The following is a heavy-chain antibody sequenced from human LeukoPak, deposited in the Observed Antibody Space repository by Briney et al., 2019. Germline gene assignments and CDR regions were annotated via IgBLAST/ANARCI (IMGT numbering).Heavy chain of an antibody. J-gene: IGHJ4*02. V-gene: IGHV3-21*01. Sequence: GGSLRLSCAASGFTFSSYSMNWVRQAPGKGLEWVSSISSSSSYIYYADSVKGRFTISRDNAKNSLYLQMNSLRAEDTAVYYCARSGYYDILTSYFAFDYWGQGTLVTVSS. CDR1: GFTFSSYS. CDR2: ISSSSSYI. D-gene: IGHD3-9*01. CDR3: ARSGYYDILTSYFAFDY.